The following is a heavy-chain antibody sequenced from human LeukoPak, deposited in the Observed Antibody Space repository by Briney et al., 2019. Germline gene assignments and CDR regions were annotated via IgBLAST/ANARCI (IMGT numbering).Heavy chain of an antibody. CDR3: ASASGGSYAGAFDI. J-gene: IGHJ3*02. Sequence: RASETLSLTCIVSGGSISSTSYYWAWIRQPPGKGLEWIGNIYYTGNTYYNPSLKSRVTISVDTSKNQFSLKLSSVTAADTAVYYCASASGGSYAGAFDIWGQGTMVTVSS. V-gene: IGHV4-39*07. D-gene: IGHD1-26*01. CDR1: GGSISSTSYY. CDR2: IYYTGNT.